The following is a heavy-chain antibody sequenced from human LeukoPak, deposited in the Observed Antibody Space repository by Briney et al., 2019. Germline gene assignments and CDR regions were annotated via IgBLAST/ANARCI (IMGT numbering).Heavy chain of an antibody. CDR1: GYTFTSYG. Sequence: ASVRVSCKASGYTFTSYGISWVRQATGQGLEWMGWISIYNGKINYAQKFQGRVTMTTDTSTSTAYMELRSLRSDDTAVYYCARWDYYDSRTFDIWGQGTMVTVS. CDR2: ISIYNGKI. V-gene: IGHV1-18*01. J-gene: IGHJ3*02. D-gene: IGHD3-22*01. CDR3: ARWDYYDSRTFDI.